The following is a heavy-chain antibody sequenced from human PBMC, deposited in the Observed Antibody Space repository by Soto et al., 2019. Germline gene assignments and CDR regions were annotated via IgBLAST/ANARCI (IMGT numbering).Heavy chain of an antibody. CDR2: MYNSGST. Sequence: QVQLQESGPGLVKPSETLSLTCTVSGGSISSYYWTWIRQPPGKGLEWIGFMYNSGSTHYNPSLKCRVTLSLDTSKNQFSLSLRSVTAADTAVYYCASMGYHYGSGSYPLDYWGQGTLVTVSS. V-gene: IGHV4-59*08. J-gene: IGHJ4*02. CDR3: ASMGYHYGSGSYPLDY. CDR1: GGSISSYY. D-gene: IGHD3-10*01.